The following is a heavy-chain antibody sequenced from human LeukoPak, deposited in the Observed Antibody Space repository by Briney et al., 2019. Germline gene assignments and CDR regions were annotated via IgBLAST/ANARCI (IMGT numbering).Heavy chain of an antibody. CDR2: ISYDGSNK. D-gene: IGHD2-15*01. CDR3: AKDRAAAVYYFDY. V-gene: IGHV3-30*18. J-gene: IGHJ4*02. Sequence: PGRSLRLSCAASGFTFSSYDMHWVRQAPGKGLEWVAVISYDGSNKYYADSVKGRFTISRDNSKNTLYLQMNSLRAEDTAVYYCAKDRAAAVYYFDYWGQGTLVTVSS. CDR1: GFTFSSYD.